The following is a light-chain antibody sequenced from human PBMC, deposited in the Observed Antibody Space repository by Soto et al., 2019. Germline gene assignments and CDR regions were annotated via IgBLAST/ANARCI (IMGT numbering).Light chain of an antibody. V-gene: IGKV2D-29*02. CDR2: DVS. Sequence: VMTPSRRTLSVPTGQPASIXXKSXQSLLHSAVETFLSWDLQKPGQSPQXXSYDVSNRFSGVPDRFSGSGAGTDFTLDISRVEAEDVGIYYCKQSTHLPPTFGQGTRLEIK. J-gene: IGKJ5*01. CDR3: KQSTHLPPT. CDR1: QSLLHSAVETF.